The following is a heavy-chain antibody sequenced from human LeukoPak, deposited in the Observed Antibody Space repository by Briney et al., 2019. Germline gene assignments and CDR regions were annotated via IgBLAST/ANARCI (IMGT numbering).Heavy chain of an antibody. J-gene: IGHJ4*02. CDR2: IYYSGST. CDR3: ARDIYYYDSSGSRVFDY. CDR1: GGSISSYY. V-gene: IGHV4-59*01. D-gene: IGHD3-22*01. Sequence: SETLSLTCTVSGGSISSYYWSWIRQPPGKGLEWIGYIYYSGSTNYNPSLKSRVTISVDTSKNQFSLKLSSATAADTAVYYCARDIYYYDSSGSRVFDYWGQGTLVTVSS.